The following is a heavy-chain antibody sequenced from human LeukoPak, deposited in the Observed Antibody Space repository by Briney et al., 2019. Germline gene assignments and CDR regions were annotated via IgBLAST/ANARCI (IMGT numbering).Heavy chain of an antibody. V-gene: IGHV1-69*04. J-gene: IGHJ4*02. CDR1: GGTFSSYA. CDR2: IIPILGIA. Sequence: GASVKVSCKASGGTFSSYAISWVRQAPGQGLEWMGRIIPILGIANYAQKFQGRVTITADKSTSTAYMELSSLRSEDTAVYYCARSPGYCSGGSCYEGYWGQGTLVTVSS. CDR3: ARSPGYCSGGSCYEGY. D-gene: IGHD2-15*01.